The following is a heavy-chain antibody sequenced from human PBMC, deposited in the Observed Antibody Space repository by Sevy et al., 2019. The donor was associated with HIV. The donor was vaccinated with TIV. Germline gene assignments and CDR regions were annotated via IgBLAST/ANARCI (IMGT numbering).Heavy chain of an antibody. D-gene: IGHD2-2*01. CDR1: GFTFSSYW. J-gene: IGHJ4*02. CDR2: IKQDGSEK. CDR3: AREIPAALFDY. V-gene: IGHV3-7*03. Sequence: GGSLRLSCAASGFTFSSYWMSWVRQAPGKGLEWVANIKQDGSEKYYVDPVKGRFTISRDNAKNSLYLQMNSLRAEDTAVYYCAREIPAALFDYWGQGTLVTVSS.